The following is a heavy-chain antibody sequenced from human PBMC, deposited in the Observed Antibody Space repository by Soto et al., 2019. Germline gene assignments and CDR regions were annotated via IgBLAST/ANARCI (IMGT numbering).Heavy chain of an antibody. CDR1: CAPLSGFF. J-gene: IGHJ5*02. V-gene: IGHV4-4*07. D-gene: IGHD1-1*01. Sequence: SGTLSPPCTVSCAPLSGFFLSWVLKSAGKGLEWIGRIYATGTTDYNPSLKSRVMMSVDTSKKQFSLKLRSVTAADTAVYYCVRDGTKTLRDWFDPWGQGISVTVSS. CDR3: VRDGTKTLRDWFDP. CDR2: IYATGTT.